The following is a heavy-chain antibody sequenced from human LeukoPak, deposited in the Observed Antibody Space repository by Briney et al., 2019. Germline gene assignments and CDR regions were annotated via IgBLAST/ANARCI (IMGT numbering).Heavy chain of an antibody. Sequence: SETLSLTCTVSGGSISSYYWRWIRQPAGKGLEWIGRIYTSGSTNYNPSLKSRVTMSVDTSKNQFSLKLSSVTAADTAVYYCASPVCSGGSCYRDAFDIWGQGTMVTVSS. CDR3: ASPVCSGGSCYRDAFDI. J-gene: IGHJ3*02. CDR1: GGSISSYY. CDR2: IYTSGST. V-gene: IGHV4-4*07. D-gene: IGHD2-15*01.